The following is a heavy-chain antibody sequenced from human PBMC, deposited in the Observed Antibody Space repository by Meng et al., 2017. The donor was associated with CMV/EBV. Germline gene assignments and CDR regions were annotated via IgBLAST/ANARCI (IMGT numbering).Heavy chain of an antibody. CDR1: GFTFSDYY. Sequence: GGSLRLSCAASGFTFSDYYMSWIRQAPGKGLEWVSYISSSGSTTYYADSVKGRFTISRDNAKNSLYLQMNSLRAEDTAVYYCARDRDGNYRYYYGLDVWGQGTTVTVSS. J-gene: IGHJ6*02. CDR3: ARDRDGNYRYYYGLDV. CDR2: ISSSGSTT. D-gene: IGHD4-11*01. V-gene: IGHV3-11*01.